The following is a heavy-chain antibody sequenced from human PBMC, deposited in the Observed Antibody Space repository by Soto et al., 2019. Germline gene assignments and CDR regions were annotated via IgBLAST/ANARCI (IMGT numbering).Heavy chain of an antibody. CDR2: IYHGAST. D-gene: IGHD4-17*01. CDR3: ARYGEYADGFGI. Sequence: PSETLSLTCAVSGGSISRGGYSWTCIRQPPGKGLEWIGYIYHGASTYYNPSLKSRVTISVDRSKNQFSLKLSSVTAADTAVYYCARYGEYADGFGIWGRGTMVTGSS. J-gene: IGHJ3*02. CDR1: GGSISRGGYS. V-gene: IGHV4-30-2*01.